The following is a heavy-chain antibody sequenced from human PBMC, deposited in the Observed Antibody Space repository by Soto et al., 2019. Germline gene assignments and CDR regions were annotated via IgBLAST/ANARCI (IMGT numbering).Heavy chain of an antibody. CDR1: GFTFSSYA. CDR2: ISGSGGST. Sequence: GGSLRLSCAASGFTFSSYAMSWVRQAPGKGLEWVSAISGSGGSTYYADSVKGRFTISRDNSKNTLYLQMNSLRAEDTAVYYCAKDGVVRGYCSSTSCYASLGENWFDPWGQGTLVTVSS. D-gene: IGHD2-2*01. V-gene: IGHV3-23*01. J-gene: IGHJ5*02. CDR3: AKDGVVRGYCSSTSCYASLGENWFDP.